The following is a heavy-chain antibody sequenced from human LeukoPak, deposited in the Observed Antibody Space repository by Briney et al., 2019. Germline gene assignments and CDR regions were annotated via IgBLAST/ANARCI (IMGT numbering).Heavy chain of an antibody. J-gene: IGHJ4*02. D-gene: IGHD5-24*01. Sequence: SQTLSLTCAISGDSVSSNSAAWDWIRQSPLRGLEWLGRTYYRSKWYNDYAVSVKSRITINPDTSKNQFSLQLNSVTPEDTAVYYCTRGAPVGSSREFDYWGQGTLVTVSS. V-gene: IGHV6-1*01. CDR3: TRGAPVGSSREFDY. CDR2: TYYRSKWYN. CDR1: GDSVSSNSAA.